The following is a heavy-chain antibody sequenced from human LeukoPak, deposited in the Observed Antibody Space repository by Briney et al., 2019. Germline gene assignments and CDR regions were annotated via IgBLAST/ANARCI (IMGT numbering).Heavy chain of an antibody. CDR2: ISYDGTNK. CDR1: GFTFSSYG. V-gene: IGHV3-30*18. CDR3: AKEPTGGFDI. Sequence: GGSLRLSCAASGFTFSSYGMQWVRQAPGKWLEWVALISYDGTNKYYADSVKGRFTTSRDNSKNTLYLQMNSLRPEDTALYYCAKEPTGGFDIWGQGTMVTVSS. J-gene: IGHJ3*02. D-gene: IGHD2-8*02.